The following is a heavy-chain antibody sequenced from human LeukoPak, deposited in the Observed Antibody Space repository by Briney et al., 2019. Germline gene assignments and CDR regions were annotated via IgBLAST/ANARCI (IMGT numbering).Heavy chain of an antibody. CDR3: ARDPRWLTPDCTSTSCYENYFDP. V-gene: IGHV4-38-2*02. Sequence: SETLSLTCGVSGYSISSGYQWAWIRQSPGQGLEWIGSIYHSGSAHYNPSLKSRVTISVETSKNQFSLNMYSVTTADTAVYYCARDPRWLTPDCTSTSCYENYFDPWGQGTLVTVSS. D-gene: IGHD2-2*01. CDR2: IYHSGSA. J-gene: IGHJ5*02. CDR1: GYSISSGYQ.